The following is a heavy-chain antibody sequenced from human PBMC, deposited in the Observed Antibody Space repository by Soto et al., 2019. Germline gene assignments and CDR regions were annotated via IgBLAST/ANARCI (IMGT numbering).Heavy chain of an antibody. J-gene: IGHJ5*02. D-gene: IGHD6-19*01. CDR2: IYYSGST. CDR3: ARDFPGIAVAGTGFDP. V-gene: IGHV4-59*01. CDR1: GGSISRYY. Sequence: ETLSITCTVSGGSISRYYWSWIRQPPGKGLEWIGYIYYSGSTNYNPSLKSRVTISVDTSKNQFSLKLSSVTAADTAVYYCARDFPGIAVAGTGFDPWGQRTLVTVSS.